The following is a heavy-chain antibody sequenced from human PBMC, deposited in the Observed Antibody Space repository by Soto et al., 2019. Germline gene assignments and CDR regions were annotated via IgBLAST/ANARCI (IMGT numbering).Heavy chain of an antibody. Sequence: QVQLVESGGGVVQPGRSLRLSCAASGFTFSSYGMHWVRQAPGKGLEWVAVIWYDGSNKYYADSVKGRFIISRDNSKNTLYLQMSSLRAEDTAVYYCARDRRIAATHFDYWGQGTLVTVSS. CDR3: ARDRRIAATHFDY. J-gene: IGHJ4*02. V-gene: IGHV3-33*01. D-gene: IGHD6-6*01. CDR1: GFTFSSYG. CDR2: IWYDGSNK.